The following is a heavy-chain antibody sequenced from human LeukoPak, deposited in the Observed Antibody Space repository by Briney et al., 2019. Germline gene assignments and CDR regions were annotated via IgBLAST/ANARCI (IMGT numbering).Heavy chain of an antibody. CDR3: ARQTPGRGTSGD. CDR1: GYGFTTSW. J-gene: IGHJ4*02. V-gene: IGHV5-10-1*01. CDR2: IDPSDSYP. D-gene: IGHD6-25*01. Sequence: GESLRISCRGSGYGFTTSWISWVRQTPGKGLEWMGRIDPSDSYPDYSPSFQGHVTISADKSIGTAYLQWSSLSASDSAMYYCARQTPGRGTSGDWGQGTLVTVSS.